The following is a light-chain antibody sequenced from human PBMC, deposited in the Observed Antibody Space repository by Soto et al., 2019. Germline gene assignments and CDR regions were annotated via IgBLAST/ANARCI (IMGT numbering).Light chain of an antibody. CDR1: QSINNW. Sequence: DIQMTQSPSTLSASVGDRVTITCRASQSINNWLAWYQQKPGKAPKLLIYKASSLQSGVPSRFSGSGSGTELTLTISSLQPDDFATYYCQQSQSFGRGTKVEIK. CDR3: QQSQS. J-gene: IGKJ1*01. V-gene: IGKV1-5*03. CDR2: KAS.